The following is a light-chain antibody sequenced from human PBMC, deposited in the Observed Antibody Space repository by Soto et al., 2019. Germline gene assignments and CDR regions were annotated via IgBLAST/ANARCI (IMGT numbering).Light chain of an antibody. V-gene: IGLV2-14*01. CDR2: EVT. Sequence: QSALTQPASVSGSPGQTITISCTGTSSDIGGYNAVSWYQHHPGKAPKLIIYEVTHRPSGVSDRFSASKSGNTASLTISGLQAEDDAEYDCNPFSLSHLYGFGTGTKVTVL. J-gene: IGLJ1*01. CDR3: NPFSLSHLYG. CDR1: SSDIGGYNA.